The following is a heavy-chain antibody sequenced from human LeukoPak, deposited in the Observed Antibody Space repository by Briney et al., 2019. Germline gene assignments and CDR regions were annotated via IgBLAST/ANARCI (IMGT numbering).Heavy chain of an antibody. CDR1: GRSMSSYY. J-gene: IGHJ4*02. V-gene: IGHV4-4*07. Sequence: SETLSLTCAVSGRSMSSYYWSWIRQPAGKGLEWIERISTGGTTNYTPSLTSRITMSVDKSKNQFPLNRTSVAGADTAVYYLARGLSPNRAHDYWGQGTLVTVSS. D-gene: IGHD2/OR15-2a*01. CDR3: ARGLSPNRAHDY. CDR2: ISTGGTT.